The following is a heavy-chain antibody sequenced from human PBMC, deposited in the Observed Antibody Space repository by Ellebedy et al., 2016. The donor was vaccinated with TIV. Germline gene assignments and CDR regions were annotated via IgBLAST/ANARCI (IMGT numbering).Heavy chain of an antibody. D-gene: IGHD2-2*01. Sequence: GESLKISXAASGFTFSTYWMSWVRQAPGKGLEWVANIKQGGNEKYYVDSVKGRFTISRDNAKSSLYLQMNSLRAEDTAVYYCVRVSRYCSSPSCSDGDYWGQGTLVTVSS. CDR3: VRVSRYCSSPSCSDGDY. V-gene: IGHV3-7*01. CDR1: GFTFSTYW. CDR2: IKQGGNEK. J-gene: IGHJ4*02.